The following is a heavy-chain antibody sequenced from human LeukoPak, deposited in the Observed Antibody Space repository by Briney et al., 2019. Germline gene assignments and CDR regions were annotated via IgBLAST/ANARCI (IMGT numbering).Heavy chain of an antibody. CDR3: AGAGYSYGPSGFDP. CDR2: IYYSGST. D-gene: IGHD5-18*01. J-gene: IGHJ5*02. Sequence: PSETLSLTCTVSGGSISSYYWSWIRQPPGKGLEWIGYIYYSGSTNYNPSLKSRVTIPVDTSKNQFSLKLSSVTAADTAVYYCAGAGYSYGPSGFDPWGQGTLVTVSS. CDR1: GGSISSYY. V-gene: IGHV4-59*01.